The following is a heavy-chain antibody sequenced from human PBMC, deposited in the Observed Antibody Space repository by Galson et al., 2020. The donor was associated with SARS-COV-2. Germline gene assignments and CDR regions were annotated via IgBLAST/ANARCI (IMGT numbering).Heavy chain of an antibody. D-gene: IGHD6-19*01. CDR3: ARESIAVAGTDFDH. CDR2: IKQDGSEK. Sequence: GGSLRLSCSASGFTFSTYWMNWVRQAPGKGLEWVANIKQDGSEKYYVDSVKARFTISRDNSKNSLYLQMNSLRAEDTAVYYCARESIAVAGTDFDHWGQGTLVTVSS. CDR1: GFTFSTYW. J-gene: IGHJ4*02. V-gene: IGHV3-7*01.